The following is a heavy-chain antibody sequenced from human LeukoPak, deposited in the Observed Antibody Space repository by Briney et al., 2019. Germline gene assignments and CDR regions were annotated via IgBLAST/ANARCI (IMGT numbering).Heavy chain of an antibody. J-gene: IGHJ3*02. CDR3: ANLGDI. Sequence: PSETLSLTCTVSGGSISNNSYYWGWIRQPPGKGLEWIGSIYYSGSNYYNPSLKSRVAISIATSKNQFSLKLSSVTAADTAVYYCANLGDIWGQGTMVTVSS. CDR1: GGSISNNSYY. V-gene: IGHV4-39*01. CDR2: IYYSGSN. D-gene: IGHD7-27*01.